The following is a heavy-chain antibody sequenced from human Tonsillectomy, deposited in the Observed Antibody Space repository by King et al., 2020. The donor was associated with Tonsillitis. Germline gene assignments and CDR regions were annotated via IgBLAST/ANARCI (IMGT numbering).Heavy chain of an antibody. V-gene: IGHV3-48*02. D-gene: IGHD3-22*01. CDR3: ARTKEVVVVIAWYFDL. Sequence: EVQLVESGGGLVQPGGSLRLSCAASGSTFSSYSMNWVRQAPGKGLEWVSYISSSSTIYYADSVKGRFTISRDNAKNSLYLQMNSLRDEDTAVYYCARTKEVVVVIAWYFDLWGRGTLVTVSS. CDR2: ISSSSTI. J-gene: IGHJ2*01. CDR1: GSTFSSYS.